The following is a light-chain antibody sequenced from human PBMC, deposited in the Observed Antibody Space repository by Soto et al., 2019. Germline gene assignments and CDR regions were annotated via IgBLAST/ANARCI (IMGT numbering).Light chain of an antibody. CDR2: EVT. CDR3: SSYTHINTRACV. Sequence: QSALTQPASVSGSPGQSITISCTGTSGDIGSYNRVSWYQQHPGKAPKLIIYEVTDRPSGVSNRFSGSKSGNTASLTIYGLQAEDEAEYYCSSYTHINTRACVFGTGTKVTVL. J-gene: IGLJ1*01. V-gene: IGLV2-14*01. CDR1: SGDIGSYNR.